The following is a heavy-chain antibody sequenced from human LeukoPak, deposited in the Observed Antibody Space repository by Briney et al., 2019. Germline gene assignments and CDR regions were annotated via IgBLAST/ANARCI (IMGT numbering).Heavy chain of an antibody. V-gene: IGHV4-34*01. J-gene: IGHJ5*02. CDR1: GFTFSSYI. Sequence: GSLRLSCAASGFTFSSYIMTWVRQAPGKGLEWIGEINHSGSTNYNPSLKSRVTISVDTSKNQFSLKLSSVTAADTAVYYCARGRRYDILTGYYGNWFDPWGQGTLVNVSS. CDR3: ARGRRYDILTGYYGNWFDP. CDR2: INHSGST. D-gene: IGHD3-9*01.